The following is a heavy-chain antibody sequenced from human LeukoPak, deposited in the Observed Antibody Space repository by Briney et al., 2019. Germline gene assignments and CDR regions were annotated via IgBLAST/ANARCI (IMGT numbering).Heavy chain of an antibody. J-gene: IGHJ3*02. Sequence: GASVKVSCKASGYTFTGYYMHWVRQAPGQGLEWMGWINPSSGGTNYAQKFQGRVTMTRDTSISTAYMELSRLRSDDTAVYYCARSPLRVVVAANKLDAFDIWGQGTMVTVPS. D-gene: IGHD2-15*01. CDR1: GYTFTGYY. V-gene: IGHV1-2*02. CDR3: ARSPLRVVVAANKLDAFDI. CDR2: INPSSGGT.